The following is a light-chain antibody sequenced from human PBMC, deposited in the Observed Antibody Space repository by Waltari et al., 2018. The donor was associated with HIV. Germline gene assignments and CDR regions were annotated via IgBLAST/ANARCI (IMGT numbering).Light chain of an antibody. CDR3: ASWDDSLNGRV. Sequence: QSVLTQPPSASGTPGQRVTIPCSGSSPNIGSNPVNRYQQPPGTAPKLLIYSNNHRPSGVPDRFSGSKSGTSASLAISGLQSEDEADYYCASWDDSLNGRVFGGGTKLTVL. V-gene: IGLV1-44*01. J-gene: IGLJ3*02. CDR2: SNN. CDR1: SPNIGSNP.